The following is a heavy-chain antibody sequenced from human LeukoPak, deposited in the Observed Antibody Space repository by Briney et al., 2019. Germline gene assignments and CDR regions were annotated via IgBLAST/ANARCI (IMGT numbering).Heavy chain of an antibody. CDR2: IYPDDYDT. J-gene: IGHJ4*02. Sequence: GESLKISCKAPGYSFSNYWIGWVRQMPGKGLEWMGIIYPDDYDTRYSPSFQGQVTISADKSINTAYLHWSSLQASDTAMYYCARRALGSCSGGNCYSDYWGQGTLVTVSS. D-gene: IGHD2-15*01. CDR1: GYSFSNYW. CDR3: ARRALGSCSGGNCYSDY. V-gene: IGHV5-51*01.